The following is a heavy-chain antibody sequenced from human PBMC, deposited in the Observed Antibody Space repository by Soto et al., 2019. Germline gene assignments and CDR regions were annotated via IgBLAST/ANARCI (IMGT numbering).Heavy chain of an antibody. D-gene: IGHD3-10*01. CDR3: AGGVLLWFGELFDAFDI. V-gene: IGHV3-30*03. J-gene: IGHJ3*02. CDR1: GFTFSSYG. Sequence: GGSLRLSCAASGFTFSSYGMHWVRQAPGKGLEWVAVISYDGSNKYYADSVKGRFTISRDNSKDTLYLQMNSLRAEDTAVYYCAGGVLLWFGELFDAFDIWGQGTMVTVSS. CDR2: ISYDGSNK.